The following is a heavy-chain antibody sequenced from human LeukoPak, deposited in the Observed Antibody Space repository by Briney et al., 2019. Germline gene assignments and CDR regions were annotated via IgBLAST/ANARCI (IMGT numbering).Heavy chain of an antibody. J-gene: IGHJ4*02. CDR2: ISSSSSVI. CDR3: ARGVYADPFDY. Sequence: GGSLRLSCAASGFSFSDYSMSWVRQAPGKGLEWVAYISSSSSVIYYADSVEGRFSISRDNVKNSLDLQMNSLRADDTAVYCCARGVYADPFDYWGQGTLVTISS. D-gene: IGHD4-17*01. V-gene: IGHV3-48*01. CDR1: GFSFSDYS.